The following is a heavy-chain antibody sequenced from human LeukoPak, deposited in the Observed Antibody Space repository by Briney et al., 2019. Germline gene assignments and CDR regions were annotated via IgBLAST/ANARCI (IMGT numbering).Heavy chain of an antibody. CDR1: EFSVSSKY. CDR2: ISGSSNYT. V-gene: IGHV3-11*05. J-gene: IGHJ5*02. CDR3: ARDSSSWFDP. D-gene: IGHD2-2*01. Sequence: GGSLRLSCAASEFSVSSKYMNWIRQAPGKGLEWVSYISGSSNYTNYADSVKGRFTISRDNAKNSLYLQMNSLRAEDTAVYYCARDSSSWFDPWGQGTLVTVSS.